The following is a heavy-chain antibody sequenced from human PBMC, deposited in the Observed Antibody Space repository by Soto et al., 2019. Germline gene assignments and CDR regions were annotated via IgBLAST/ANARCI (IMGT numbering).Heavy chain of an antibody. Sequence: QVQLVQSGAEVKKPGSSVKVSCKASGGTFSSYAISWVRQAPGHGLEWMGGIIPIFGTANYAQKFQGRVTITSDKSTSTAYMGLSSLRSEDTAVYYCARVRYYGSGSKYYYYYYGMDVWGQGTTVTVSS. CDR3: ARVRYYGSGSKYYYYYYGMDV. D-gene: IGHD3-10*01. CDR1: GGTFSSYA. J-gene: IGHJ6*02. CDR2: IIPIFGTA. V-gene: IGHV1-69*06.